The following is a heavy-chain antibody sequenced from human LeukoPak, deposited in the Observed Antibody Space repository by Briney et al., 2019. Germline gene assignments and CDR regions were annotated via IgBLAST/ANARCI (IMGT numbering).Heavy chain of an antibody. J-gene: IGHJ4*02. CDR2: IYYSGST. V-gene: IGHV4-59*01. D-gene: IGHD3-10*01. Sequence: SETLSLTCTVSGGSISSYYWSWIRQPPGKGLEWIGYIYYSGSTNYNPSLKSRVTISVDTSKNQFSLKLSSVTAADTAMYYCARGSGSPSFRFDYWGQGTLVTVSS. CDR1: GGSISSYY. CDR3: ARGSGSPSFRFDY.